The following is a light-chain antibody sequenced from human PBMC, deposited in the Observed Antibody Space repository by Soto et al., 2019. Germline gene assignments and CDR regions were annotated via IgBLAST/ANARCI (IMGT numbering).Light chain of an antibody. V-gene: IGKV3-15*01. CDR3: QQYNNWPPIT. J-gene: IGKJ5*01. CDR2: GAS. CDR1: QSVSNN. Sequence: EMVLTQSPGTLSLSPGERATLSCMASQSVSNNYLAWYQQKPGQAPRLLIYGASTRATGIPARFSGSGSGTEFTLTISSLQSEDFAVYYCQQYNNWPPITFGQGTRLEI.